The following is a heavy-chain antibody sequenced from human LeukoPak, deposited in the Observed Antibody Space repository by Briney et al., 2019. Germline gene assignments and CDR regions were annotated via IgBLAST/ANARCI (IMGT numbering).Heavy chain of an antibody. CDR1: GDSISSSPYY. Sequence: PSETLSLTCTVSGDSISSSPYYWRWIRQPPGKGLEWIGNIYYSGSTYYNPSLKSRVTMSVDTSKNQFSLKLKSVTAADTAVYYCARFSHWNGGWYLDLWGRGTLVTVSS. CDR2: IYYSGST. J-gene: IGHJ2*01. CDR3: ARFSHWNGGWYLDL. D-gene: IGHD1-1*01. V-gene: IGHV4-39*01.